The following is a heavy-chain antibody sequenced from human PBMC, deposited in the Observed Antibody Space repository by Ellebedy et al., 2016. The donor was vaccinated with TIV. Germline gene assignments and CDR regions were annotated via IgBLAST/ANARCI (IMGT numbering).Heavy chain of an antibody. CDR2: IHYNGNT. Sequence: SETLSLTXTVSGGSVSDSTYYWGWIRQPPGKGLEWIGSIHYNGNTFYNPSLKSRVTISVDTSKNQFSLNLRSVTAADTAVYYCARDPDGDYQFDYWGQGTLVTVSS. D-gene: IGHD4-17*01. V-gene: IGHV4-39*07. J-gene: IGHJ4*02. CDR3: ARDPDGDYQFDY. CDR1: GGSVSDSTYY.